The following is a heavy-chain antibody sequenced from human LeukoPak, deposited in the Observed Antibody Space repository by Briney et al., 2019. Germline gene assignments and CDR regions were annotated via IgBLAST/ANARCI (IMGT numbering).Heavy chain of an antibody. Sequence: SETLSLTCTVSGGSISSSSYYWGWIRQPPGTGLEWIGSIYYSGSTYYNPSLKSRVTISVDTSKNQFSLKLSSVTAADTAVYYCAREGTINYYFDYWGQGTLVTVSS. CDR3: AREGTINYYFDY. CDR1: GGSISSSSYY. J-gene: IGHJ4*02. V-gene: IGHV4-39*02. CDR2: IYYSGST. D-gene: IGHD3-10*01.